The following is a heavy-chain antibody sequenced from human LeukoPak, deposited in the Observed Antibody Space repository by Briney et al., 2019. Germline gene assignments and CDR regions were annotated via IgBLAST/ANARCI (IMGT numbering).Heavy chain of an antibody. CDR1: GASISSSDYY. Sequence: PSETLSLTCSVPGASISSSDYYWGWIRQPPGKGLEWIGRINYSGSTYYNPSLKSRVTISVDTSKNHFSLRLTSMTAADTAVYYCARLTHSYYSDTSGYYPYYYMDVWGKGTTVTVSS. V-gene: IGHV4-39*02. J-gene: IGHJ6*03. D-gene: IGHD3-22*01. CDR2: INYSGST. CDR3: ARLTHSYYSDTSGYYPYYYMDV.